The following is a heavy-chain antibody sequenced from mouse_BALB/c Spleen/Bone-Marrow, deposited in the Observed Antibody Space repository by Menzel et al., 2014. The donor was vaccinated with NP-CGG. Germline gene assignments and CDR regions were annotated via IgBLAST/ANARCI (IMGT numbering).Heavy chain of an antibody. V-gene: IGHV4-2*02. J-gene: IGHJ2*01. CDR2: INPGSSTI. CDR3: ARLGYYGYHDN. Sequence: EVQGVESGGGLVQPGGSLNLACVASGFDFGRYWMSWARQAPGKGLEWIGEINPGSSTINYSPSLKDKFIMPRDNAKNTLYLQMRKVRSEDTALYYCARLGYYGYHDNWGQGTTLTVSS. CDR1: GFDFGRYW. D-gene: IGHD1-2*01.